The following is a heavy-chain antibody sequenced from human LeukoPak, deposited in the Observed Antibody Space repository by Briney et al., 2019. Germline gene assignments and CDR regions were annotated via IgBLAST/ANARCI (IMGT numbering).Heavy chain of an antibody. CDR2: NRAYKDNT. V-gene: IGHV1-18*01. CDR3: ARDDTGLDP. D-gene: IGHD3-10*01. J-gene: IGHJ5*02. Sequence: ASVKVSCKASGYTFPTYGIGWVPQAPGQGLEWMVWNRAYKDNTKYAQNLQGRVTMTTDTSTSTAYMEVRSLRSDYAGVYYCARDDTGLDPWGQGTLVTVSS. CDR1: GYTFPTYG.